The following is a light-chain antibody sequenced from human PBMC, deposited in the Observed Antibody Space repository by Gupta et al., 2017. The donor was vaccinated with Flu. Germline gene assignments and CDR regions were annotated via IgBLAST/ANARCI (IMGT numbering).Light chain of an antibody. V-gene: IGLV2-14*01. CDR3: SSYTSSSTRV. CDR2: EVS. J-gene: IGLJ1*01. CDR1: SSDVGAYKY. Sequence: QSALTQPASVSGSPGQSITISCTGTSSDVGAYKYVSWYQQHPGKAPKLMIYEVSNRPSGVSNRFSGSKSGNTASLTISGLQTEDEADYYCSSYTSSSTRVFGTGTKVTVL.